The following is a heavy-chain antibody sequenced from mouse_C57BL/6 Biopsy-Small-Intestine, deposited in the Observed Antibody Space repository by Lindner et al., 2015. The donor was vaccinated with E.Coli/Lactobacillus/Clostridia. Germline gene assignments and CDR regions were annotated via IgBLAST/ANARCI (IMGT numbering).Heavy chain of an antibody. V-gene: IGHV1-47*01. J-gene: IGHJ4*01. CDR2: FHPYNDDT. D-gene: IGHD4-1*01. CDR1: GYTFTTYP. Sequence: VQLQESGAELVKPGASVKMSCKASGYTFTTYPIEWLKQNHGKSLEWIGNFHPYNDDTNYNEKFKGKATLTAEKSSNAVYLELSRLTSDDSAVYYCARSRNWDAAMDYWGQGTSVTVSS. CDR3: ARSRNWDAAMDY.